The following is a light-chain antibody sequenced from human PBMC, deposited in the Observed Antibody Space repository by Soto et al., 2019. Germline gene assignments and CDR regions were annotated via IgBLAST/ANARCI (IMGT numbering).Light chain of an antibody. CDR3: QQAYDLVA. V-gene: IGKV1-33*01. Sequence: DIQMTQSPSSLSASLGDRVTITCQASQDIRFYLSWYQHKTGQAPKLLIFDASTLKTGVPSRFSGSGSGTDFSFTISSLQAEDIAKYYWQQAYDLVAFGQGTRLEIK. CDR1: QDIRFY. J-gene: IGKJ5*01. CDR2: DAS.